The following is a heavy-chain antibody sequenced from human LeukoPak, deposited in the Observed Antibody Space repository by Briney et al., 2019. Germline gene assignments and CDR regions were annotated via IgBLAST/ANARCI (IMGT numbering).Heavy chain of an antibody. V-gene: IGHV5-51*01. Sequence: GESLKISCKGSGYSFTSYWIGWVRQMPGKGLEWMGIIYPGDSDTRYSPSFQGQVTISAAKSISTAYLQWSSLKASDTAMYYCARQKVLRYFDWLLTPPTYYFDYWGQGTLVTVSS. CDR3: ARQKVLRYFDWLLTPPTYYFDY. CDR1: GYSFTSYW. CDR2: IYPGDSDT. D-gene: IGHD3-9*01. J-gene: IGHJ4*02.